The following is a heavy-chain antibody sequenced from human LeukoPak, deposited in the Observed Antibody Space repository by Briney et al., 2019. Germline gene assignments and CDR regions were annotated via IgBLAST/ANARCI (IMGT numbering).Heavy chain of an antibody. Sequence: ASVKVSCKASGYTFASYDINWVRQATGQGLEWMGWMNPNSGNTGYAQKFQGRVTMTRNTSISTAYMELSSLRSEDTAVYYCARGPAPMLYDSSGYYYQDYWGQGTLVTVSS. CDR2: MNPNSGNT. CDR1: GYTFASYD. J-gene: IGHJ4*02. D-gene: IGHD3-22*01. V-gene: IGHV1-8*01. CDR3: ARGPAPMLYDSSGYYYQDY.